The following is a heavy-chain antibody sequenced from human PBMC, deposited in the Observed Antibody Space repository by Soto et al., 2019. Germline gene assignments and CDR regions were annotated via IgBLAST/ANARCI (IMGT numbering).Heavy chain of an antibody. V-gene: IGHV1-69*01. J-gene: IGHJ4*02. D-gene: IGHD5-12*01. CDR3: ATRGTQGRWLEFADY. Sequence: QVQLVQSGAEVKRPGSSVKVSCEASGGTFSSLGFTWVRQAPGQGLEWMGGILPISGRTTFAPKFLGRVTMTADESTRTTYMELTALTSDDTAIYYCATRGTQGRWLEFADYWGQGTLVTVSS. CDR1: GGTFSSLG. CDR2: ILPISGRT.